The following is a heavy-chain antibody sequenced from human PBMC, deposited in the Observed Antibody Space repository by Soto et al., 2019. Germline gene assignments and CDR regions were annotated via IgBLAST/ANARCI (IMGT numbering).Heavy chain of an antibody. CDR1: GYNFFDYG. V-gene: IGHV1-18*01. Sequence: QIQLVQSGAEVKKPGASVKVSCKASGYNFFDYGVSWVRQAPGQGLEWMGWVSPKSGNTDFARKVQGRVTMTADTSKNTAYWERGRLRSDDTAVYYCARGRTVSSIGPLLVWGQGTLVSVSS. CDR3: ARGRTVSSIGPLLV. J-gene: IGHJ1*01. D-gene: IGHD1-1*01. CDR2: VSPKSGNT.